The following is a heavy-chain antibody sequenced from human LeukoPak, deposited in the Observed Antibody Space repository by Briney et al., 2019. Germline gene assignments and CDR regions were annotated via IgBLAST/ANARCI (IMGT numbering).Heavy chain of an antibody. V-gene: IGHV1-8*01. J-gene: IGHJ6*03. CDR2: MNPNSGNT. D-gene: IGHD5-18*01. Sequence: GASVKVSCKASGYTFTSYDINWVRQATGQGLEWMGWMNPNSGNTGYAQKVQGRVTMTRNTSISTAYMELSSLRSEDTAVYYCARRGFVAAGYYYYYYYMDVWGKGTTVTISS. CDR3: ARRGFVAAGYYYYYYYMDV. CDR1: GYTFTSYD.